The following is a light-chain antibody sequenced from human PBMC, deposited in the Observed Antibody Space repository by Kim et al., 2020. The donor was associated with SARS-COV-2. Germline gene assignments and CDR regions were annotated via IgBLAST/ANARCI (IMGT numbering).Light chain of an antibody. V-gene: IGLV6-57*02. CDR1: SGSLASNY. J-gene: IGLJ2*01. CDR2: EDN. CDR3: QSYDTRNHVV. Sequence: KRVTISCTGSSGSLASNYVQWYQQRPGSAPTTVIYEDNQRPSGVPDRFSGSIDSSSNSASLTISGLKTEDEADYYCQSYDTRNHVVFGGGTQLTV.